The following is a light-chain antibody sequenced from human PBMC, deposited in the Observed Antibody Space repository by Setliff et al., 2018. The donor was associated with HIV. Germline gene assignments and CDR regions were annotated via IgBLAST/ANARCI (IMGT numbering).Light chain of an antibody. CDR2: QAS. V-gene: IGLV2-23*01. CDR3: CSNTGSNTYV. CDR1: SGDAGRYNL. Sequence: QSVLTQPASVSGSPGQSITISCTGTSGDAGRYNLVSWYQQQPGKPPKLMIYQASKRPSGASNRFSGSKSGNTASLTISGLQAEDEADYYCCSNTGSNTYVFGTGTKVTAL. J-gene: IGLJ1*01.